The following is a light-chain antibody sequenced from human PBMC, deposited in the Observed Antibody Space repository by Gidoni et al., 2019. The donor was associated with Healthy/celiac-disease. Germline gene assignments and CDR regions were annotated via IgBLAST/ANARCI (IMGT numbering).Light chain of an antibody. CDR3: QQSYSTLWT. CDR2: AAS. CDR1: QSISSY. Sequence: DMQMTQSPSPLSASVGDRVTITCRASQSISSYLNWYQQKPGKAPKLLIYAASSLQSGVPSRFSGSGSGTDFTLTISRLQPEDFATYYCQQSYSTLWTFGQGTKLEIK. V-gene: IGKV1-39*01. J-gene: IGKJ2*02.